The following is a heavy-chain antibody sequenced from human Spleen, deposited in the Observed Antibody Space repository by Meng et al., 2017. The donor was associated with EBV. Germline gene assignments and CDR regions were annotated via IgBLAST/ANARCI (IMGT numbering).Heavy chain of an antibody. CDR2: FTPIFGTT. Sequence: QVQWVQSGAGVKKPGSPVKVSCKASGGTFSRYTFSWVRQAPGQGLEWMAGFTPIFGTTNYAQKFDDRLTISADTSTTTVYMELSSLRSEDTAVYFCANLNDYSSGSTSWGQGTLVTVSP. D-gene: IGHD6-19*01. CDR1: GGTFSRYT. CDR3: ANLNDYSSGSTS. J-gene: IGHJ5*02. V-gene: IGHV1-69*06.